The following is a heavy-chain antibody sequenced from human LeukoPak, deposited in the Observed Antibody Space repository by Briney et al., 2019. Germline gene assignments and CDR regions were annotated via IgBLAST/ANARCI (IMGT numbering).Heavy chain of an antibody. V-gene: IGHV1-46*01. CDR2: INPSGGSA. J-gene: IGHJ4*02. D-gene: IGHD5-24*01. CDR1: GYTFTTYY. CDR3: ARAIERGRRFDY. Sequence: GASVKVSCRTSGYTFTTYYVHWVRQAPGQGLEWMGVINPSGGSASYAQNFQGRVAMTRDTSTSTVDMELSSLISDDTAIYYCARAIERGRRFDYWGQATHVTDSS.